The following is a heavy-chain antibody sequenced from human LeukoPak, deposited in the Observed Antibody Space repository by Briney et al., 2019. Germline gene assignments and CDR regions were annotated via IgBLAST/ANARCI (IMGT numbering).Heavy chain of an antibody. CDR3: ARDSYYRGAFDI. CDR2: ISGSGGST. CDR1: GFTFSSYG. J-gene: IGHJ3*02. V-gene: IGHV3-23*01. D-gene: IGHD3-10*01. Sequence: PGRSLRLSCAASGFTFSSYGMSWVRQAPGKGLEWVSAISGSGGSTYYADSVKGRLTISRDNSKNTLYLQMNSLRAEDTAVYYCARDSYYRGAFDIWGQGTMVTVSS.